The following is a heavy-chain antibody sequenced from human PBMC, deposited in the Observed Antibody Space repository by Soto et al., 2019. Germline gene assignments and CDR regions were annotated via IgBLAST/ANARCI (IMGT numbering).Heavy chain of an antibody. D-gene: IGHD2-8*01. CDR1: GFTFSSYA. CDR2: ISGSGGST. J-gene: IGHJ3*02. V-gene: IGHV3-23*01. CDR3: AKDIVLMVYGFRDAFDI. Sequence: GGSLRLSCAASGFTFSSYAMSWVRQAPGKGLEWVSAISGSGGSTYYADSAKGRFTISRDNFKNTLYLQMNSLRAEDTAVYYCAKDIVLMVYGFRDAFDIWGQGTMVTVSS.